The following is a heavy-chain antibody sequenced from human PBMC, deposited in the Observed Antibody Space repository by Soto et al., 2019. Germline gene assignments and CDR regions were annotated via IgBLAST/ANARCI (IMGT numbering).Heavy chain of an antibody. CDR2: MNPNSGNT. Sequence: ASVKVSCKASGYTFTSYDINWVRQATGQGLEWMGWMNPNSGNTGYAQKFQGRVTMTRNTSISTAYMELSSLRSEETDVYYCAREKTRDHYYYGMDVWGQGTTVTVSS. V-gene: IGHV1-8*01. CDR3: AREKTRDHYYYGMDV. J-gene: IGHJ6*02. CDR1: GYTFTSYD.